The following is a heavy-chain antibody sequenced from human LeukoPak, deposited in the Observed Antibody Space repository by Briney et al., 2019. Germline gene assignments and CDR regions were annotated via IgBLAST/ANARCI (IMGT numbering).Heavy chain of an antibody. V-gene: IGHV4-59*01. CDR3: ARAILSGYPDS. CDR1: GGSISTYY. D-gene: IGHD3-3*01. Sequence: SETLSLTCTVSGGSISTYYWTWIRQPPGKGLEWIGYIYYSGSTNYNPSLKSRVTISLDTSKNQFSLKLSSVTAADTAVYYCARAILSGYPDSWGQGTLVIVFS. J-gene: IGHJ4*02. CDR2: IYYSGST.